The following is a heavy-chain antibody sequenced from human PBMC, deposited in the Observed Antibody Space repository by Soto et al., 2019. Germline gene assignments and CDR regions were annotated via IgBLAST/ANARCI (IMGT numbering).Heavy chain of an antibody. CDR1: GFTFSSYG. V-gene: IGHV3-33*01. D-gene: IGHD6-19*01. CDR3: ASASYSSGWYRSYYGMDV. J-gene: IGHJ6*02. Sequence: PGGSLRLSCAASGFTFSSYGMHWVRQAPGKGLEWVAVIWYDGSNKYYADSVKGRFTISRDNSKNTLYLQMNSLRAEDTAVYYCASASYSSGWYRSYYGMDVWGQGPTVTVSS. CDR2: IWYDGSNK.